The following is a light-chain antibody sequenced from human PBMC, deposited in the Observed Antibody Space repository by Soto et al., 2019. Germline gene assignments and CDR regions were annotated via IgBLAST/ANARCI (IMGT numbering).Light chain of an antibody. CDR3: SSFEASNNLL. CDR2: EVS. Sequence: QSVLTQPPSASGSPGQSVTISCTGTSSDVGGYNYVSWYQQHLGKAPKLMIYEVSKRPSGVPDRFSGSKSGNTASLTVSGLQVEDEADYYCSSFEASNNLLFGGVTKLTVL. V-gene: IGLV2-8*01. J-gene: IGLJ2*01. CDR1: SSDVGGYNY.